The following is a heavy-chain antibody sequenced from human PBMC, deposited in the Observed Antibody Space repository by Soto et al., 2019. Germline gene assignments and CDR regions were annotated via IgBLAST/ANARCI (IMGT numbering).Heavy chain of an antibody. CDR2: ISSSGSTI. CDR1: GFTFSDYY. Sequence: TGGSLRLSCAASGFTFSDYYMSWIRQAPGKGLEWVSYISSSGSTIYYADSVKGRFTISRDNAKNSLYLQMNSLRAEDTAVYYCARDLIPLRYFEWSLPSYYMDVWGKGTTITVSS. CDR3: ARDLIPLRYFEWSLPSYYMDV. V-gene: IGHV3-11*01. D-gene: IGHD3-9*01. J-gene: IGHJ6*03.